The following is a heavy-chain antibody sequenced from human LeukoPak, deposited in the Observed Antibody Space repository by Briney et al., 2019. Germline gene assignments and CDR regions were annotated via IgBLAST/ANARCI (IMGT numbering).Heavy chain of an antibody. CDR3: ARDSGGSYRHPYYFDF. Sequence: PGASVKVSCKASGYAFSSYGLSWVRQAPGQGLEWLGWISGYNGNTNYAQKLQGRVTMITDTSTSTAYMELWGLRSDDTAVYYCARDSGGSYRHPYYFDFWGQGSLVTVSS. D-gene: IGHD2-15*01. CDR2: ISGYNGNT. J-gene: IGHJ4*02. V-gene: IGHV1-18*01. CDR1: GYAFSSYG.